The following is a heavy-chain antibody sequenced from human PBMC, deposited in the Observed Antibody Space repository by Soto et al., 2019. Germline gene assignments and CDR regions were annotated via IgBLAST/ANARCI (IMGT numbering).Heavy chain of an antibody. CDR2: IIPIFGTA. D-gene: IGHD3-10*01. Sequence: QVQLVQSGAEVKKPGSSVKVSCKASGGTFSSYAISWVRQAPGQGLEWMGGIIPIFGTANYAQKFQGRVTITADESTSTAYMELSSLRSEDRAVYYCAAGSGSGREFYYYGMDVWGQGTTVTVSS. J-gene: IGHJ6*02. V-gene: IGHV1-69*01. CDR3: AAGSGSGREFYYYGMDV. CDR1: GGTFSSYA.